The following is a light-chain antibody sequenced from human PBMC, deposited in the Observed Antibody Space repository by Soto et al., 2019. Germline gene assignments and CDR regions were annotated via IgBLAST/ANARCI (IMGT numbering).Light chain of an antibody. CDR2: GAS. CDR3: QQYCSLPLT. Sequence: TPTYSPWLRSTLACRVSKNGITNYLAWYQFKNGQAPKLXIFGASGRATGIPARFSGSGYGTDFNLTISCLEPEDFATYYCQQYCSLPLTFGQGTKVDIK. V-gene: IGKV3-20*01. CDR1: KNGITNY. J-gene: IGKJ1*01.